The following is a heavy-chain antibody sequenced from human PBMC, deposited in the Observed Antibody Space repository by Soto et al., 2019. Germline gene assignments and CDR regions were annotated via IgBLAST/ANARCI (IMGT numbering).Heavy chain of an antibody. CDR2: ISANNGNT. D-gene: IGHD3-16*01. J-gene: IGHJ5*02. CDR1: GYKFTSYT. V-gene: IGHV1-18*01. Sequence: VQLVHSGAEVKKPGASVNVSCKASGYKFTSYTISWVRQAPGQGLEWMGWISANNGNTDFAQKFQGRVTMTTDKSTNTAYMELRSLRSADTAMYYCARYVPWFDPWGQWTLVIVSS. CDR3: ARYVPWFDP.